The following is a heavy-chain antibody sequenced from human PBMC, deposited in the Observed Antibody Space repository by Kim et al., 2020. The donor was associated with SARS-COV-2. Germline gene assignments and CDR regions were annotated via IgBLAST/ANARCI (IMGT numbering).Heavy chain of an antibody. CDR3: AFFGYCSGGSCLYYFDY. V-gene: IGHV4-39*01. D-gene: IGHD2-15*01. J-gene: IGHJ4*02. Sequence: SETLSLTCTVSGGSISSSSYYWGWIRQPPGKGLEWIGSIYYSGSTYYNPSLKSRVTISVDTSKNQFSLKLSSVTAADTAVYYCAFFGYCSGGSCLYYFDYWGQGTLVTVSS. CDR2: IYYSGST. CDR1: GGSISSSSYY.